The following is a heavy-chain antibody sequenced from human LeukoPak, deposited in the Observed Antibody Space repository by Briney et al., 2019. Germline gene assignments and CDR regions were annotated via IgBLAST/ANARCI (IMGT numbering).Heavy chain of an antibody. J-gene: IGHJ4*02. CDR3: AKDGYSGYEIGGYYFDY. Sequence: PGGSLRLSCAAYGFTFSSYGMHWVRQAPGKGLEWVAVISYDGSNKYSADSVKGRFTISRDNSKNTLYLQMNSLRAEDTAVYYCAKDGYSGYEIGGYYFDYWGQGTLVTVSS. CDR2: ISYDGSNK. CDR1: GFTFSSYG. D-gene: IGHD5-12*01. V-gene: IGHV3-30*18.